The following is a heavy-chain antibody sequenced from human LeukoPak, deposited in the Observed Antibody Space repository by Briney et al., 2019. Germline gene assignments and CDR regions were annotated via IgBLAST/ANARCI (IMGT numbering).Heavy chain of an antibody. CDR1: GYTFTSYC. CDR2: INPSGGST. CDR3: ASERRGYSYGLTIGYFDL. D-gene: IGHD5-18*01. J-gene: IGHJ2*01. Sequence: ASVKVSCKASGYTFTSYCMHWVRQAPGQGLEWMGIINPSGGSTSYAQKFQGRVTMTRDTSTSTVYMELSSLRSEDTAAYYCASERRGYSYGLTIGYFDLWGRGTLVTVSS. V-gene: IGHV1-46*01.